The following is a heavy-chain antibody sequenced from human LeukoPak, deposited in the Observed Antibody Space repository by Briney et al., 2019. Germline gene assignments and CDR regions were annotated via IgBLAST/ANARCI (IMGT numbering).Heavy chain of an antibody. CDR2: IRYDGSNK. CDR1: GFTFSSYG. V-gene: IGHV3-30*02. CDR3: AKDRSLQWIQPWFGGIAY. Sequence: GGSLRLSCTASGFTFSSYGRHWVRQAPGKGLEWMAFIRYDGSNKYYADSVKGRFTISRDNSKNTLYLQMNSLRAEDTAVYYCAKDRSLQWIQPWFGGIAYWGQRTLVTVSS. D-gene: IGHD5-18*01. J-gene: IGHJ4*02.